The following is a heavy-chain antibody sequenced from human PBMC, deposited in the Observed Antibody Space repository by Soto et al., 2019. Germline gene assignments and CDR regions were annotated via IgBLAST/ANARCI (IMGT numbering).Heavy chain of an antibody. J-gene: IGHJ4*02. Sequence: EVQVVESGGGLAQPGGSLRLSCAASGFTVSSSYMSWVRQAPGKRLEWVSVIYAGGDTFYADSVKGRFTISRDKSENTLYLQMNSLRVEDTAVYYCALPGTGGNCFGYWGQGTLVTVSS. CDR1: GFTVSSSY. CDR3: ALPGTGGNCFGY. CDR2: IYAGGDT. V-gene: IGHV3-66*01. D-gene: IGHD2-8*02.